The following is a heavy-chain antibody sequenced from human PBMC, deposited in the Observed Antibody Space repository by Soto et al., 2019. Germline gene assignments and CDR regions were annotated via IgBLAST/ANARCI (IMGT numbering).Heavy chain of an antibody. V-gene: IGHV1-46*01. D-gene: IGHD2-15*01. CDR3: ARDNRQKDETPAASARFHP. CDR1: GFSISDYF. Sequence: DSLQAACKASGFSISDYFMHWVRQAPGQGLEWMGIINPSGDSRNYAQKFQGRVTITRDTSTSTVYMDLSSRRYEDTAVYYCARDNRQKDETPAASARFHPWGQG. J-gene: IGHJ5*02. CDR2: INPSGDSR.